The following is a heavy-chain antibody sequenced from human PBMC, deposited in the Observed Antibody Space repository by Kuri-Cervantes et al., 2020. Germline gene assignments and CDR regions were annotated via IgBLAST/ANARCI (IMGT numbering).Heavy chain of an antibody. CDR3: ARMGLWFGEGAFDI. CDR1: GYTFPGSY. D-gene: IGHD3-10*01. CDR2: LPPYRGGT. V-gene: IGHV1-2*02. J-gene: IGHJ3*02. Sequence: ASVKVSCKASGYTFPGSYMHWVRQAPGQGLEWMGCLPPYRGGTNYAQKFQGRVTMTRDTSIRTAYMELSRLRSDDTAVYYCARMGLWFGEGAFDIWGQGTIV.